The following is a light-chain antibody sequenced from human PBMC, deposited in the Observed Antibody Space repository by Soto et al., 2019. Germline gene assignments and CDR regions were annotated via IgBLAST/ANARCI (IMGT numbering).Light chain of an antibody. CDR2: EGS. CDR3: CSYASSSTFV. V-gene: IGLV2-23*03. Sequence: QSALTQPASVSGSPGQSITISCTGTSGDVGSYNLVSWYQQHPGKAPKLMIYEGSKRPSGVSNRFSGSKSGNTASLTISGLQAEDEADYYCCSYASSSTFVFGGGTKLTVL. J-gene: IGLJ2*01. CDR1: SGDVGSYNL.